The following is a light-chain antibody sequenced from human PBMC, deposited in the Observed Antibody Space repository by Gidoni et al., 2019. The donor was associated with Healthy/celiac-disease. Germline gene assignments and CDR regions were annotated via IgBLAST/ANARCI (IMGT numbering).Light chain of an antibody. Sequence: DIQMTQSPSSLSASVGERVTITCRASQSISSYLNWYQQKPGKAPKLLIYAASSLPSGVPSRFSGSGSGTDFTLTISSLQPEDFATYYCQQSYSTLWTFGPGTKVDIK. J-gene: IGKJ3*01. CDR3: QQSYSTLWT. CDR1: QSISSY. CDR2: AAS. V-gene: IGKV1-39*01.